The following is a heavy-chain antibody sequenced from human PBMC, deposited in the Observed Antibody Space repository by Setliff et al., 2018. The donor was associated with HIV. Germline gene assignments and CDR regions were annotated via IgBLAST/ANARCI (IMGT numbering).Heavy chain of an antibody. J-gene: IGHJ4*02. CDR2: LNDRGHI. Sequence: SETLSLTCAVSGGSISSDNWWTWVRQAPGKGLEWIVELNDRGHINYNPSLKSRVTISQDTSKRQFSLRMTSVTAADTAVYYCAIFFVTSVTTQDHWGQGTLVTVSS. V-gene: IGHV4-4*02. D-gene: IGHD4-17*01. CDR1: GGSISSDNW. CDR3: AIFFVTSVTTQDH.